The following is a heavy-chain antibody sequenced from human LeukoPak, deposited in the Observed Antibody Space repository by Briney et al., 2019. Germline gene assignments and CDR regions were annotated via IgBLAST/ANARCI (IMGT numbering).Heavy chain of an antibody. V-gene: IGHV1-8*03. J-gene: IGHJ3*02. CDR3: ARVDSSGWYSAFDI. CDR2: MNPNSGNT. CDR1: GYTFTSYD. D-gene: IGHD6-19*01. Sequence: ASVKVSCKASGYTFTSYDINWVRQATGQGLEWMGWMNPNSGNTGYAQKFQGRVTITRNTSISTAYMELSSLRSEDTAVYYCARVDSSGWYSAFDIWGQGTMVPVSS.